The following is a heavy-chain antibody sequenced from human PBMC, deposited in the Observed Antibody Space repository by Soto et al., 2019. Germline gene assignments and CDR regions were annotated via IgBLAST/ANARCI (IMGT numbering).Heavy chain of an antibody. D-gene: IGHD2-2*01. CDR3: ATGGYCISTRCYGPYYYGMDV. Sequence: QVQLVQSGAEVKKPGASVKVSCKVSGYTLTELSMHWVRQAPGKGLAWMGGFDPEDGETIYAQKFQGRVTMTEDTSTDTAYMEVSSLRSEDTAVYYCATGGYCISTRCYGPYYYGMDVWGQGTTVTVSS. V-gene: IGHV1-24*01. CDR1: GYTLTELS. CDR2: FDPEDGET. J-gene: IGHJ6*02.